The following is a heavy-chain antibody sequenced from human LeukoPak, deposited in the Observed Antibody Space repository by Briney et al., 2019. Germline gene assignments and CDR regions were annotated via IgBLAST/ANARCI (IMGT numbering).Heavy chain of an antibody. CDR1: GYSISSGYY. J-gene: IGHJ4*02. Sequence: PSETLSLTCAVSGYSISSGYYWGWIRQPPGKGLEWIGSIYHSGSTYYNPSLKSRVTISVDTSKNQFSLKLSSVTAADTAVYYCARGRNSYYDILTGYYRMGGFDYWGQGTLVTVSS. V-gene: IGHV4-38-2*01. CDR2: IYHSGST. CDR3: ARGRNSYYDILTGYYRMGGFDY. D-gene: IGHD3-9*01.